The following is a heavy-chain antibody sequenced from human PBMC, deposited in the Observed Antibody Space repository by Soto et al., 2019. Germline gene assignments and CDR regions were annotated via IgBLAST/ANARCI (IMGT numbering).Heavy chain of an antibody. CDR2: IKQDGSEK. CDR1: GFTFSSYW. D-gene: IGHD2-2*02. V-gene: IGHV3-7*03. J-gene: IGHJ4*02. Sequence: AGGSLRLSCAASGFTFSSYWMSWVRQAPGKGLEWVANIKQDGSEKYYVDSVKGRFTISRDNAKNSLYLQMNSLRAEDTAVYYCARGGSATAILSYYFDYWGQGTLVTVSS. CDR3: ARGGSATAILSYYFDY.